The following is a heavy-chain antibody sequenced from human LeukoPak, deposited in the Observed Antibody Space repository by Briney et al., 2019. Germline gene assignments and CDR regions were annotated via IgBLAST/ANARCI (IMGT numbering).Heavy chain of an antibody. D-gene: IGHD3-16*02. CDR1: GGSISSYY. CDR3: ARGMITFGGVIVIPDAFDI. Sequence: PSETLSLTCTVPGGSISSYYWSWIRQPAAKGLDWIGRIYTSGSTNYNPSLKSRVTMSVDTSKNQFSLKLSSVTAADTAVYYCARGMITFGGVIVIPDAFDIWGQGTMVTVSS. V-gene: IGHV4-4*07. J-gene: IGHJ3*02. CDR2: IYTSGST.